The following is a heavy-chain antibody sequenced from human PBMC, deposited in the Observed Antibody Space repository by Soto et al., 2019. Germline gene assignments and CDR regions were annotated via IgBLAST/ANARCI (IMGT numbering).Heavy chain of an antibody. Sequence: PGGSLRLSCAASGFTFRNYAIHWVRQAPGRGLEWVAVISRDGSHKYYLDSVKGRFTISRDNSKDTVNLLMNSLRDDESAMYYCARSRNSAVADSFDFWGQGTLVTVSS. J-gene: IGHJ4*02. CDR3: ARSRNSAVADSFDF. CDR2: ISRDGSHK. V-gene: IGHV3-30*04. D-gene: IGHD1-26*01. CDR1: GFTFRNYA.